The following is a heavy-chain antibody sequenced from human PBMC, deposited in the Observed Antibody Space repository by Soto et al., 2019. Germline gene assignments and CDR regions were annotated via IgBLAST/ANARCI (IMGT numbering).Heavy chain of an antibody. J-gene: IGHJ5*02. Sequence: TLSLTCSVSGGSISHYYWSWIRQSPGKGLEWIGYAYYSGSTDYNPSLKSRVTMSVDTSKNQVSLKLNSVTTADTAVYYCARDRSTYGGGGTGEVKENWFDPWGPGTLVTVSS. CDR1: GGSISHYY. CDR2: AYYSGST. V-gene: IGHV4-59*01. D-gene: IGHD2-8*01. CDR3: ARDRSTYGGGGTGEVKENWFDP.